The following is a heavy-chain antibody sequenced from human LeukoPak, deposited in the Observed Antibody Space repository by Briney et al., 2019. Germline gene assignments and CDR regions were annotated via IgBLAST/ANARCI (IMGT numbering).Heavy chain of an antibody. V-gene: IGHV3-30-3*01. CDR1: GFTFSSYA. Sequence: GGSLRLSCAASGFTFSSYAMHWVRQAPGKGLEWVAVISYDGSNKYYADSVKGRFTISRDNSKNTLYLQMDSLRAEDTAVYYCARDPHEWLSDYWGQGTLVTVSS. CDR3: ARDPHEWLSDY. J-gene: IGHJ4*02. D-gene: IGHD5-12*01. CDR2: ISYDGSNK.